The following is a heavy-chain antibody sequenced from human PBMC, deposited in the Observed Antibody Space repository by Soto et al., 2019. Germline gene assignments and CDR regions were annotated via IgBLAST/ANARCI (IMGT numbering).Heavy chain of an antibody. CDR3: AKDVVVGATTGLGDYYYYYGMDV. Sequence: GGSLRLSCAASGFTFSSYGMHWVRQAPGKGLEWVAVISYDGSNRYYADSVKGRFTISRDNSKNTLYLQMNSLRAEDTAVYYCAKDVVVGATTGLGDYYYYYGMDVWGQGTTVTVSS. CDR2: ISYDGSNR. V-gene: IGHV3-30*18. J-gene: IGHJ6*02. CDR1: GFTFSSYG. D-gene: IGHD1-26*01.